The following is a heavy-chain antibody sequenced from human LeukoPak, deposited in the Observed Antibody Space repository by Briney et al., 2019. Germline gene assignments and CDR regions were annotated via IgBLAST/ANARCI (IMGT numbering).Heavy chain of an antibody. CDR3: AKGPLSDVVTASHYFDY. CDR1: GFTFSSYG. V-gene: IGHV3-30*18. CDR2: ISYDGSNK. D-gene: IGHD2-21*02. J-gene: IGHJ4*02. Sequence: GGSLRLSCAASGFTFSSYGMHWVRQAPGKGLEWVAVISYDGSNKYYADSVKGRFTISRDNSKNTLYLQMNSLRAEDTAVYYCAKGPLSDVVTASHYFDYWGQGTLVTVSS.